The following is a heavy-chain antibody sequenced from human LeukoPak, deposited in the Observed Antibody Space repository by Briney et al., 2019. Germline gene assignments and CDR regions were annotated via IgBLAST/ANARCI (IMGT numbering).Heavy chain of an antibody. CDR2: IKEDGSEI. CDR1: GFTFSSHW. J-gene: IGHJ4*02. V-gene: IGHV3-7*01. CDR3: TRRGYGY. Sequence: SGGSLRLSSAASGFTFSSHWMSWVRQAPGKGLEWVANIKEDGSEIYYVDSVKGRFTISRDNAKNSLYLQMNSLRAEDTAVYYCTRRGYGYWGQGTLVTVSS. D-gene: IGHD5-18*01.